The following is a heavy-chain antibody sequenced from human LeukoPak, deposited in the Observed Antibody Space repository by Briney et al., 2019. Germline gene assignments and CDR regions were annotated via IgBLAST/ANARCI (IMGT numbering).Heavy chain of an antibody. D-gene: IGHD6-19*01. CDR2: IRYDGSKK. CDR1: GFTFNNYG. V-gene: IGHV3-30*02. CDR3: ARVVKYSSGPLTDLLPYYFDS. J-gene: IGHJ4*02. Sequence: GGSLRLSCAASGFTFNNYGMLWVRQAPGKGLEWVAFIRYDGSKKYYADSVKGRFTISRDNSKNTLYLQMNSLKAEDTAVYYCARVVKYSSGPLTDLLPYYFDSWGQGTLVTVSS.